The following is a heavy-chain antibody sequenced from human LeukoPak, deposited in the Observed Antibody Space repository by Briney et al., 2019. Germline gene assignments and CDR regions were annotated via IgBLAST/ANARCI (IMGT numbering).Heavy chain of an antibody. Sequence: KPSETLSLTCTVSGGSISSYYWSWIRQPPGKGLEWIGYIYYSGSTNYNPSLKSRVTISVDTSKTQFSLKLSSVTAADTAVYYCARVGSDYYDSSGYYDDWGQGTLVTVSS. V-gene: IGHV4-59*01. J-gene: IGHJ4*02. CDR1: GGSISSYY. D-gene: IGHD3-22*01. CDR3: ARVGSDYYDSSGYYDD. CDR2: IYYSGST.